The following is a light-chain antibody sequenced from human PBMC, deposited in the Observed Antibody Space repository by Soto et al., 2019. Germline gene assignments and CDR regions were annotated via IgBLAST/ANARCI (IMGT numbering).Light chain of an antibody. J-gene: IGKJ3*01. CDR1: QSVSSSH. CDR3: QRYGSSPFT. CDR2: GAS. Sequence: EIALTQSPGTLSLSPGERATLSCRASQSVSSSHLAWYQQKPGQAPRLLIYGASSRATGIPDRFSGSGSGTDFTLTISRLEPEDFAVYYCQRYGSSPFTFGPGIKVDIK. V-gene: IGKV3-20*01.